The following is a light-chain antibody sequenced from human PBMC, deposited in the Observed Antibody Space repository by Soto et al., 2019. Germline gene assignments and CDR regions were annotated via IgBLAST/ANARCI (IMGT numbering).Light chain of an antibody. CDR3: QQYNNWPRT. Sequence: EIVMTQSPATLSVSPGERATLSCRASQSVSSNLAWYQQKPGQAPRLLIYGSSSRATGIPARFSGSGSGTEFTLPITSLQSEDLAVYYCQQYNNWPRTFGQGTKLEIK. V-gene: IGKV3-15*01. CDR2: GSS. CDR1: QSVSSN. J-gene: IGKJ2*01.